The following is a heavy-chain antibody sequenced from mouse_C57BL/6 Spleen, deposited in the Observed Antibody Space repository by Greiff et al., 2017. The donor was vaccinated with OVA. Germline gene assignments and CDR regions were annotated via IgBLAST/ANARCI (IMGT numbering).Heavy chain of an antibody. CDR3: AKEGITTVVATTEMDY. CDR2: IHPNSGST. J-gene: IGHJ4*01. Sequence: VQLQQPGAELVKPGASVKLSCKASGYTFTSYWMHWVKQRPGQGLEWIGMIHPNSGSTNYTEKFKSKATLTVDKSSSTAYMQLSSLTSEDSAVYYCAKEGITTVVATTEMDYWGQGTSVTVSS. V-gene: IGHV1-64*01. D-gene: IGHD1-1*01. CDR1: GYTFTSYW.